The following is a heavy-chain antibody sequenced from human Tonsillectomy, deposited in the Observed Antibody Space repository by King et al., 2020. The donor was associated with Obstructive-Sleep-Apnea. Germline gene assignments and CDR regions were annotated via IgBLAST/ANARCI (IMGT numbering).Heavy chain of an antibody. CDR3: AGGDWGHPYYFDY. J-gene: IGHJ4*02. CDR1: GFTFTTYA. D-gene: IGHD2-21*01. V-gene: IGHV3-23*04. Sequence: DVQLVESGGGLVQPGGSLRLSCAASGFTFTTYAMSWVRQAPGKGLEWVSAISGSGGNTFCADSVKGRFTISRDNSKNTLYLQMNSLRAEDTAVYYCAGGDWGHPYYFDYWGQGTLVTVSS. CDR2: ISGSGGNT.